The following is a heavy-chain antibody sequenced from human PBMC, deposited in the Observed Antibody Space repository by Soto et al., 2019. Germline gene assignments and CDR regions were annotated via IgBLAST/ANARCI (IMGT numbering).Heavy chain of an antibody. CDR3: ARDRIIGTSYSDY. CDR2: IHSSGTT. V-gene: IGHV4-4*07. J-gene: IGHJ4*02. Sequence: SETLSLTCTVSSGSINSFYWSWVRQPAGKGLEWIGRIHSSGTTNYNPSLKSRVTMSVDTSRNQFSLKLTSVTAADTAVYYRARDRIIGTSYSDYWGQGVLVTVSS. D-gene: IGHD1-7*01. CDR1: SGSINSFY.